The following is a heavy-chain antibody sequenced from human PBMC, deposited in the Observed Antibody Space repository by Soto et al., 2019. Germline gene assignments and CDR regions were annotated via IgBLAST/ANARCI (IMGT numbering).Heavy chain of an antibody. CDR2: ITSASDYI. CDR3: ARVGTGSSTPLDI. CDR1: GFMFTRST. V-gene: IGHV3-21*01. J-gene: IGHJ3*02. D-gene: IGHD3-9*01. Sequence: GGSLRLSCVASGFMFTRSTMNWVRQAPGKGLEWVSSITSASDYIFYADSVKGRFTISRDNAKNSLYLQMNSLRAEDTAVYYCARVGTGSSTPLDIWGQGTMVTVSS.